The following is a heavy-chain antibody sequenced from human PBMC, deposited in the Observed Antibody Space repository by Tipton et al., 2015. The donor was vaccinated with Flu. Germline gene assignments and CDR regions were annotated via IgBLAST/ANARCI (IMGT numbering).Heavy chain of an antibody. CDR1: GYSISSGYY. V-gene: IGHV4-38-2*01. CDR2: IYHSGST. J-gene: IGHJ5*02. D-gene: IGHD5-18*01. Sequence: TLSLTCAVSGYSISSGYYWGWIRQPPGKGLEWIGSIYHSGSTYYNPSLKSRVTISVDTSKNQFSLKLSSVTAADTAVYYCARGYAGWFDPWGQGTLVTVSS. CDR3: ARGYAGWFDP.